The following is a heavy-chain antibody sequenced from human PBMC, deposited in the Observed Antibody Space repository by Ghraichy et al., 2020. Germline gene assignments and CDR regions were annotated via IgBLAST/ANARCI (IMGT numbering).Heavy chain of an antibody. CDR2: ISSSSRDI. CDR3: ARWDDVDGSYSLDY. J-gene: IGHJ4*02. CDR1: GFTFSRYT. Sequence: GGSLRLSCADSGFTFSRYTMNWVRQAPGKGLEWVSSISSSSRDIYYADSVKGRFTISRDNAKKSLYLQMNSLRAEDTAVYYCARWDDVDGSYSLDYWGQGTLVTVSS. V-gene: IGHV3-21*01. D-gene: IGHD1-1*01.